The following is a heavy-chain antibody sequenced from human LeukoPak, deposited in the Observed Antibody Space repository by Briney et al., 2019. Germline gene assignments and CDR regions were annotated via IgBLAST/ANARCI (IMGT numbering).Heavy chain of an antibody. D-gene: IGHD6-19*01. CDR3: ATGYSAWSFGY. CDR1: GVTFSSYA. J-gene: IGHJ4*02. Sequence: PGRSLRLSCAASGVTFSSYAMYWVRQAPGKGLDWVAVISYDGSNKYYADSVKGRFTISRDNSKNTLYLQMNSPRAEDTAMYFCATGYSAWSFGYWGQGTLVTVSS. V-gene: IGHV3-30-3*01. CDR2: ISYDGSNK.